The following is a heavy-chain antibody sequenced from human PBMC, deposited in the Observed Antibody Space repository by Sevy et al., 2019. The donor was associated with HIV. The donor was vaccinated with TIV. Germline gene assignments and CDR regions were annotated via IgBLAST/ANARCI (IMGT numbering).Heavy chain of an antibody. D-gene: IGHD6-19*01. CDR3: ARDSPGYSSGWYTEYYYYYYGMDV. J-gene: IGHJ6*02. CDR1: GFTFSSYS. V-gene: IGHV3-48*02. Sequence: GGSLRLSCAASGFTFSSYSMNWVRQAPGKGLEWVSCISSSSSTIYYADSVKGRFTISRDNAKNSLYLQMNSLRDEDTAVYYCARDSPGYSSGWYTEYYYYYYGMDVWGQGTTVTVSS. CDR2: ISSSSSTI.